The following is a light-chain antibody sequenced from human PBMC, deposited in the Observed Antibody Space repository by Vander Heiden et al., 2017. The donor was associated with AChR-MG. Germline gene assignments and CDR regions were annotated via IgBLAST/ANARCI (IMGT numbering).Light chain of an antibody. CDR3: HQLNSHPL. CDR2: DAS. Sequence: IQLTQSPSSLSASVGDRVTITCRASQGISSFLAWYQQKPGKAPKLLIYDASTLQSGVPSRFSGSGSGTDFTLTISSLQPEDFATYYCHQLNSHPLFGPGTKVEIK. J-gene: IGKJ3*01. CDR1: QGISSF. V-gene: IGKV1-9*01.